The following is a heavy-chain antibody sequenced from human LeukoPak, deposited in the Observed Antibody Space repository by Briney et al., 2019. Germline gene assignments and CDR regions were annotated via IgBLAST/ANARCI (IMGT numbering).Heavy chain of an antibody. Sequence: GGSLRLSCAASAFTFSSYAMSWVRQAPGQGLEWVSAISGSGGSTYYADSVKGRFTISRDNSKNTLYPQMNSLRAEDTAVYYCAKQGHRGVIRYYGMDVWGKGTTVTVSS. D-gene: IGHD3-10*01. CDR3: AKQGHRGVIRYYGMDV. CDR2: ISGSGGST. CDR1: AFTFSSYA. J-gene: IGHJ6*04. V-gene: IGHV3-23*01.